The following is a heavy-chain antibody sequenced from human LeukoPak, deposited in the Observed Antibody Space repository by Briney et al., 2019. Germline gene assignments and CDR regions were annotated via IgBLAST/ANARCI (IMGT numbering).Heavy chain of an antibody. Sequence: GASVKVSCKASGYTFTGYYMHWVRQAPAQGLEWMGWINPKSGGTNYAQKFQGRVTMTRDRYIHTAYMELSRLRSDDTAVYYCAREGYGFDPWGQGTLVTVSS. CDR2: INPKSGGT. J-gene: IGHJ5*02. CDR3: AREGYGFDP. CDR1: GYTFTGYY. D-gene: IGHD1-1*01. V-gene: IGHV1-2*02.